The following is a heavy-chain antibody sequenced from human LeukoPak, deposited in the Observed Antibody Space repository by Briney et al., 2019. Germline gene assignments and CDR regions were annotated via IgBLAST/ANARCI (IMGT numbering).Heavy chain of an antibody. CDR3: ARDRGVTTAFYY. V-gene: IGHV3-21*01. Sequence: GGSLRLSCAASGFTFSSYSMNWVRQAPGKGLEWVSSISSSSSYIYYADSVKGRFTVSRDNAKNSLYLQMNSLRAEDTAVYYCARDRGVTTAFYYWGQGTLVTVSS. CDR1: GFTFSSYS. D-gene: IGHD3-10*01. CDR2: ISSSSSYI. J-gene: IGHJ4*02.